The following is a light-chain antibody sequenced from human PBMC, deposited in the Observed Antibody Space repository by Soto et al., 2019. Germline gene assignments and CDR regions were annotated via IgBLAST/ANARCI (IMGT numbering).Light chain of an antibody. CDR1: QGVRAY. Sequence: DIQMTQSPSSLSASVGDRVTITCRASQGVRAYLLWYQQRQGRAPRLLIYSASSLLSGVPSRFSGSGSGTNFTLTISRLQPEDFATYYCQQSYRTPHTFGQGTKLETK. CDR3: QQSYRTPHT. J-gene: IGKJ2*01. V-gene: IGKV1-39*01. CDR2: SAS.